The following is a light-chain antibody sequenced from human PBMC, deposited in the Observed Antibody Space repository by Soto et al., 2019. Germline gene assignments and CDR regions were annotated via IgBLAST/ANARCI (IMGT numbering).Light chain of an antibody. J-gene: IGKJ2*01. CDR2: AAS. CDR3: QQSYSTVYT. CDR1: QSISSY. V-gene: IGKV1-39*01. Sequence: DIQMTQSPSSLSASVGDRVTITCRASQSISSYLNWYQQKPGKAPKLLIYAASSLQSGVPSRFSGSGSGTDFTLTISSLQPEDFATYYCQQSYSTVYTFGQGTKPEIK.